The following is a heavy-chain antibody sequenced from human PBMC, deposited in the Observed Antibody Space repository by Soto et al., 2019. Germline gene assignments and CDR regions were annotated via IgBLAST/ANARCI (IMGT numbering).Heavy chain of an antibody. Sequence: QVQLVESGGGVVQPGRSLRLCCAASGFTFSSYGMHWVHQAPGKGLEWVAVIWYDGSNKYYADSVKGRFTISRDNSKNTLYLQMNSLRAEDTAVYYCARAPPMVRGVTVYYYGMDVWGQGTTVTVSS. CDR3: ARAPPMVRGVTVYYYGMDV. D-gene: IGHD3-10*01. CDR1: GFTFSSYG. J-gene: IGHJ6*02. CDR2: IWYDGSNK. V-gene: IGHV3-33*01.